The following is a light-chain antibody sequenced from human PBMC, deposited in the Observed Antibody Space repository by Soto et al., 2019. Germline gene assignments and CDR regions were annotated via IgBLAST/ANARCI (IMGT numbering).Light chain of an antibody. V-gene: IGLV1-40*01. CDR3: QYYASSSLSGCV. J-gene: IGLJ6*01. CDR1: SSNIGADSD. CDR2: ANS. Sequence: QSVLTQPPSVSGAPGQRLTISCTGSSSNIGADSDVHWYQQLPGTAPNLLIYANSNRPSGVPDRFSGSKSGISASLAITGLQGDDAADDDCQYYASSSLSGCVFGSGTQVTVL.